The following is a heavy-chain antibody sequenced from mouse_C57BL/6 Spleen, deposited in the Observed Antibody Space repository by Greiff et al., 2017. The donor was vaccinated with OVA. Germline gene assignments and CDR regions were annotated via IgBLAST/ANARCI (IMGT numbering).Heavy chain of an antibody. CDR1: GYAFTNYL. Sequence: QVQLQQSGAELVRPGTSVKVSCKASGYAFTNYLIEWVKQRPGQGLEWIGVITPGSGGTNYTEKFTGKATLTADKASSTAYMQLSSLTSEDSAVYFWARGAITTVVATDYAMDYWGQGTSVTVSS. J-gene: IGHJ4*01. V-gene: IGHV1-54*01. D-gene: IGHD1-1*01. CDR3: ARGAITTVVATDYAMDY. CDR2: ITPGSGGT.